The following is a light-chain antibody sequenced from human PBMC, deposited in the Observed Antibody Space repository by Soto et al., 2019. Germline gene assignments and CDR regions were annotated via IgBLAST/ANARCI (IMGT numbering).Light chain of an antibody. V-gene: IGLV2-14*01. CDR2: DVS. CDR3: SSYTSSSTPFSV. J-gene: IGLJ1*01. Sequence: QSALTQPASVSGSPGQSITISCTGTSSDVGGYNYVSWYQQHPGKAPKLMIYDVSNRPSGVSNRFSGSKSGNTASLTISGLQAEDEADYYCSSYTSSSTPFSVFGTGTKVTV. CDR1: SSDVGGYNY.